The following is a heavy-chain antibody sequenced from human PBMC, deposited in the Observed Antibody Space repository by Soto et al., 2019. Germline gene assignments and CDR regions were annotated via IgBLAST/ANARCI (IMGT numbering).Heavy chain of an antibody. V-gene: IGHV3-23*01. Sequence: VQLLESGGGLVQPGGSLRLSCAASGFSFNNHAMTWVRQAPGKGLEWVSGINGSGSTTHYADSVKGRFTISRDNSKDTLYLQMNRLRPEDTAVYYCAKDRLMLTMVVVGAFDFWGLGTMVTVSS. CDR2: INGSGSTT. D-gene: IGHD3-22*01. CDR3: AKDRLMLTMVVVGAFDF. CDR1: GFSFNNHA. J-gene: IGHJ3*01.